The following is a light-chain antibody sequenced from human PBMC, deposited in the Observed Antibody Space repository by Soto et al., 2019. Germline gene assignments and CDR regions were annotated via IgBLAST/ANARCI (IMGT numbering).Light chain of an antibody. CDR3: QQYGSSPSIT. V-gene: IGKV3-20*01. CDR2: GAS. J-gene: IGKJ5*01. Sequence: EIVLTQSPGTLSLSPGERATLSCRASQSVSSSYLAWYQQKPGQAPRLLIYGASSRATGIPDRFSGNGSGTDFTLTISRLEPEDFAVYYCQQYGSSPSITFGQGTRLEIK. CDR1: QSVSSSY.